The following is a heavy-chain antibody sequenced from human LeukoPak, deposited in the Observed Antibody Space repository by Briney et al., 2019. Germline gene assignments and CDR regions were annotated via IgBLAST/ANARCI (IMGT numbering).Heavy chain of an antibody. V-gene: IGHV3-74*01. CDR2: INSDGSDT. J-gene: IGHJ3*02. CDR3: ASIYDFWSGYYGDAFDI. D-gene: IGHD3-3*01. Sequence: PGGSLRLSCAASGFTFSNYWMHWVRQAPGKGLEWVSRINSDGSDTSYADSVKGRFTISRDNSKNTLYLQMNSLRAEDTAVYYYASIYDFWSGYYGDAFDIWGQGTMVTVSS. CDR1: GFTFSNYW.